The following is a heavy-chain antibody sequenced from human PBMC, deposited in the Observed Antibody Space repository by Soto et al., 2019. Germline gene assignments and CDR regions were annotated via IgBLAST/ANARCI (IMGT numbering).Heavy chain of an antibody. CDR2: ISGSGGTI. CDR1: GFTLSSYS. CDR3: ARETGLRSSGWSYDFDF. J-gene: IGHJ4*02. D-gene: IGHD6-19*01. Sequence: EVQLVESGGGLVQPWGSLRLSCAASGFTLSSYSMHWVRQAPGKGLEWVSYISGSGGTIYYADSVKGRFTISRDNAKNSLSVQMNSLRDEDTAVYFCARETGLRSSGWSYDFDFWGQGTRVTVSS. V-gene: IGHV3-48*02.